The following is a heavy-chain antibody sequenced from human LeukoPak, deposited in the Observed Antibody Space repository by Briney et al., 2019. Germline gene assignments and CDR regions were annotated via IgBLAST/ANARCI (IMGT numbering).Heavy chain of an antibody. CDR3: ARCSRSTCYYDY. J-gene: IGHJ4*02. CDR1: GFTLSSYS. Sequence: GGSLRLSCAASGFTLSSYSMNWVRQAPGKGLEWVSYISSSSSNIYYVDSVKGRFTISRDNAKNSLYLQMNSLRAEDTAVYYCARCSRSTCYYDYWGQGTLVTVSS. V-gene: IGHV3-48*01. D-gene: IGHD2/OR15-2a*01. CDR2: ISSSSSNI.